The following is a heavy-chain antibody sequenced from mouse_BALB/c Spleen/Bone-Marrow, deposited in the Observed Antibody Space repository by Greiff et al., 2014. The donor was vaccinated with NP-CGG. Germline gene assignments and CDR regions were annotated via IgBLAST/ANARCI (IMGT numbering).Heavy chain of an antibody. CDR1: GFAFSSYD. CDR2: ISSGGGST. V-gene: IGHV5-12-1*01. D-gene: IGHD1-2*01. J-gene: IGHJ1*01. Sequence: EVQLVESGGGLVKPGGSLKLSCAASGFAFSSYDMSWVRQTPEKRLEWVAYISSGGGSTYYPGTVKGRFTISRDNAKNTLYLQMSSLKSEDTAMYYCARQGYGYVDFDVWGAGTTVTVSS. CDR3: ARQGYGYVDFDV.